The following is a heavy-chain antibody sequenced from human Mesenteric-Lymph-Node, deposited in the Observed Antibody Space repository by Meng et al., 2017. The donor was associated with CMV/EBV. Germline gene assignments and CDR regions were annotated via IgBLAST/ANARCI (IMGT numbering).Heavy chain of an antibody. CDR3: ARTLFWEQAFDI. CDR2: TYYSGST. J-gene: IGHJ3*02. V-gene: IGHV4-31*03. CDR1: GGSITSGGYY. D-gene: IGHD1-26*01. Sequence: TVSGGSITSGGYYWTWIRQHPGKGLEWIGNTYYSGSTRYNPSLKSRITISVDTSLNQFSLKLSSVTAADTAVYYCARTLFWEQAFDIWGQGTMVTVSS.